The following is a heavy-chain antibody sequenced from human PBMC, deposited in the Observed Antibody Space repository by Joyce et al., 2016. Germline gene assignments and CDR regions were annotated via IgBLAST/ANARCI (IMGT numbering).Heavy chain of an antibody. CDR1: GFPFSSYG. J-gene: IGHJ4*02. Sequence: QVQLVESGGGVVQPGRSLRLSCAASGFPFSSYGMHWVRQAPGKGLEWVAVISYDGEKKYYADSGKGRFTISRDNSKNTLYLQMNSLRAEDTAVYYCAKDDCSSTSCYFDYWGQGTLVTVSS. CDR2: ISYDGEKK. V-gene: IGHV3-30*18. D-gene: IGHD2-2*01. CDR3: AKDDCSSTSCYFDY.